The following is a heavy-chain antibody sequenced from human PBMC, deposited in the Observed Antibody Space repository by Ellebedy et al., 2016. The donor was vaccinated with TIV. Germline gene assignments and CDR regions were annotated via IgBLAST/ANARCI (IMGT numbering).Heavy chain of an antibody. D-gene: IGHD6-19*01. V-gene: IGHV3-23*01. CDR2: ISGSGGST. Sequence: GESLKISCAASGFTFSSYAMSRVRQAPGKGLEWVSAISGSGGSTYYADSVKGRFTISRDNSKNTLYLQMNSLRAKDTAVYYCAKGIAVAGPFDYWGQGTLVTVSS. CDR3: AKGIAVAGPFDY. J-gene: IGHJ4*02. CDR1: GFTFSSYA.